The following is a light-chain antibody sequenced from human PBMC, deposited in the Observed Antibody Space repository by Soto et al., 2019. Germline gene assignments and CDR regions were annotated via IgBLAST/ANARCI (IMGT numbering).Light chain of an antibody. Sequence: QSVLTQPPSASGSPGQSVTISCTGTSSDVGAYKYVSWYQQYPGKAPKLMIYEVTKRPSGVPDRFSGSKSGNTASLTVSGLQAEDEVDYYCTSYVGNDIWVFGGGTQLTGL. CDR2: EVT. J-gene: IGLJ3*02. V-gene: IGLV2-8*01. CDR3: TSYVGNDIWV. CDR1: SSDVGAYKY.